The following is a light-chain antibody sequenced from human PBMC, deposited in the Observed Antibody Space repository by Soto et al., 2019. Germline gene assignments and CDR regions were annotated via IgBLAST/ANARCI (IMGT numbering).Light chain of an antibody. J-gene: IGKJ4*02. CDR3: HQYSTSLT. CDR1: QSGGST. CDR2: GAS. Sequence: EILMTQSPATLSVSPGERVILSCRASQSGGSTLAWYQQKPGQAPRLLIRGASTRATGVPARFSGSGSGTEFTLTISSLQSEDFAVYYCHQYSTSLTFGGGTTLDIK. V-gene: IGKV3-15*01.